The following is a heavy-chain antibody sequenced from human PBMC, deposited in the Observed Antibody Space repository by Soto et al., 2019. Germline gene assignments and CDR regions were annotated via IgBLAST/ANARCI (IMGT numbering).Heavy chain of an antibody. J-gene: IGHJ6*02. CDR1: GFTVSSNY. D-gene: IGHD3-22*01. V-gene: IGHV3-66*01. CDR2: IYSGGSK. Sequence: EVQLVESGGGLVQPGGSLRLSCAASGFTVSSNYMSWVRQAPGKGLEWVAVIYSGGSKYYADSVKGRFTISRDNSKNTLYREMHGLRAADRAVYYCARDAIENYSYYYGMDVLGQGTTVTVSS. CDR3: ARDAIENYSYYYGMDV.